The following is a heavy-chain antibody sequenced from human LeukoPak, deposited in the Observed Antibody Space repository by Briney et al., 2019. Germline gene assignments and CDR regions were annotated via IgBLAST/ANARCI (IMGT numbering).Heavy chain of an antibody. J-gene: IGHJ4*02. D-gene: IGHD3-16*01. CDR3: ARDGGYFDN. V-gene: IGHV1-18*04. CDR1: GYTFTSYG. CDR2: ISAYNDNI. Sequence: GASVKVSCKASGYTFTSYGISCVRQAPGQGLEWMGWISAYNDNINYAQNLQGRVIMTTDTFTSTAYMELRSLRSDDTAVYYCARDGGYFDNWGQGTLVTVSS.